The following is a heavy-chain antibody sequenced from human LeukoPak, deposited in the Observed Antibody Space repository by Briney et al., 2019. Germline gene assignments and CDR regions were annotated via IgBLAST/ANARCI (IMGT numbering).Heavy chain of an antibody. J-gene: IGHJ4*02. D-gene: IGHD6-19*01. CDR3: AKDQAPSEQDGSGWSN. V-gene: IGHV3-23*01. CDR2: ISGSGGST. Sequence: GGSLRLSCAASGFTFSSSAMSWVRQAPGKGLEWVSTISGSGGSTYYADSVKGRFTISRDNSKNTLYLQMNSLRAEVTAVHYCAKDQAPSEQDGSGWSNWGQGTLVTVSS. CDR1: GFTFSSSA.